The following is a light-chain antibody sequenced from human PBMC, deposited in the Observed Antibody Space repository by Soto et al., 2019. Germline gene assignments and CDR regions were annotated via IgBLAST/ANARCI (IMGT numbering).Light chain of an antibody. V-gene: IGLV2-14*01. CDR2: EVS. J-gene: IGLJ1*01. CDR1: SSDVGGYNY. Sequence: QSVLTQPASVSGSPGQSITISCTGTSSDVGGYNYVSWYQQHPGKAPKLMIYEVSNRPSGVSNRFSGSKSGNTASLTISGLQAEDEADYYCSSYTSSSTYVFGPGTKVTVL. CDR3: SSYTSSSTYV.